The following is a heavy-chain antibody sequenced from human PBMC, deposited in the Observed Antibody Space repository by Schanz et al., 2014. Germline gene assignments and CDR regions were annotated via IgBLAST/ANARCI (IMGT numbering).Heavy chain of an antibody. J-gene: IGHJ4*02. CDR3: VRDTDYHFDY. CDR2: TSHDGSFT. CDR1: GFSFSTHA. Sequence: EVQLVESGGGLVQPGGSLRLSCAASGFSFSTHAMSWVRQAPGKGLVWVSRTSHDGSFTTFADSVKGRFTISRDNAKNALYLQMNSLRAEDTAVYYCVRDTDYHFDYWGQGTLVTVSS. V-gene: IGHV3-74*01. D-gene: IGHD4-17*01.